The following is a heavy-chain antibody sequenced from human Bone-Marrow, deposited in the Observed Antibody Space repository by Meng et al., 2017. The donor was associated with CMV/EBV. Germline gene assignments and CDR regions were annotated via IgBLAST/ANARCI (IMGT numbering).Heavy chain of an antibody. CDR1: GSSVSRGYY. D-gene: IGHD1-26*01. J-gene: IGHJ3*02. V-gene: IGHV4-38-2*02. CDR2: IADSRNT. Sequence: SETLSLTCAVSGSSVSRGYYWAWIRQPPGKRLEWIGSIADSRNTYYTPSLQSRLTISVDTSKNQFSLRLTSVTAADTAVYYCAREVGAPYFDMWGQGTMVTVPS. CDR3: AREVGAPYFDM.